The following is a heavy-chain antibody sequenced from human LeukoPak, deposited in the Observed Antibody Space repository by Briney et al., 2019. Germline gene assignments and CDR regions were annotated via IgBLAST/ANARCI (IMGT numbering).Heavy chain of an antibody. CDR3: ARLGDYYDSSGPDY. D-gene: IGHD3-22*01. V-gene: IGHV1-69*04. Sequence: SVKVSCKASGGTFSSYAISWVRQAPGQGLEWMGRIIPILGIANYAQKFQGRVTITADKSTSTAYMELSSLRSGDTAVYYCARLGDYYDSSGPDYWGQGTMVTVSS. CDR1: GGTFSSYA. J-gene: IGHJ4*02. CDR2: IIPILGIA.